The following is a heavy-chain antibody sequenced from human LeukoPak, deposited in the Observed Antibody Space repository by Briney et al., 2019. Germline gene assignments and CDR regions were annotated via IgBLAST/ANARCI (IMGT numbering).Heavy chain of an antibody. J-gene: IGHJ4*02. CDR2: IYHSGST. Sequence: SETLSLTCVVSGYSISSGFHWAWIRQPPGKGLEWIGTIYHSGSTYYNPSLKSRVTISVDTSKNQFSLKLSSVTAADTAVYYCARLGGGSGWLHFDYWGQGTLVTVSS. CDR3: ARLGGGSGWLHFDY. D-gene: IGHD6-19*01. V-gene: IGHV4-38-2*01. CDR1: GYSISSGFH.